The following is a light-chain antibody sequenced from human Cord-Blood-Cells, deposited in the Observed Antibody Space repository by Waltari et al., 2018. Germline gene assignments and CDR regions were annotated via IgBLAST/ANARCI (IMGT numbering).Light chain of an antibody. CDR2: GKN. CDR3: NSRDSSGNHVV. Sequence: SSERTQDPAVSVALVQTVRTACQGDSLRSYYSSWYQQKPGQAPILVIYGKNNRPPGIPDRFSGSSSGNTASLTITGAQAEDEADYYCNSRDSSGNHVVFGGGTKLTVL. J-gene: IGLJ2*01. V-gene: IGLV3-19*01. CDR1: SLRSYY.